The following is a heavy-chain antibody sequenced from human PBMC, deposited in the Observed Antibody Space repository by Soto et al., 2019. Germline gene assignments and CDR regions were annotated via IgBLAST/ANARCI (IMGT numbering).Heavy chain of an antibody. CDR3: ARVATLYYYYYYGMDV. V-gene: IGHV4-34*01. D-gene: IGHD5-12*01. Sequence: SETLFLTCAVYGGSFSGYYWSWIRQPPGKGLEWIGEINHSGSTNYNPSLKSRVTISVDTSKNQFSLKLSSVTAADTAVYYCARVATLYYYYYYGMDVWGQGTTVTVSS. CDR2: INHSGST. J-gene: IGHJ6*02. CDR1: GGSFSGYY.